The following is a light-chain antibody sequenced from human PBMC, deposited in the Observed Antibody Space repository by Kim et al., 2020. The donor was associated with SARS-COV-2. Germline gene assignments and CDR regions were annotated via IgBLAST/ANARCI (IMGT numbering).Light chain of an antibody. Sequence: PGQTARITCSGDALPKQYAYWYQQKRGQAPVLVIYKDSERPSGIPERFSGSSSGTTVTLTISGVQAEDEADYYCQSADSSGTYVVFGGGTQLTVL. J-gene: IGLJ2*01. CDR2: KDS. CDR3: QSADSSGTYVV. CDR1: ALPKQY. V-gene: IGLV3-25*03.